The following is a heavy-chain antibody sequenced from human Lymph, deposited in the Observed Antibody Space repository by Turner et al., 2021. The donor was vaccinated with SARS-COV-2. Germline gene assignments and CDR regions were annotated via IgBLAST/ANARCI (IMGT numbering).Heavy chain of an antibody. CDR2: IIPILGRA. J-gene: IGHJ5*02. Sequence: QVQLVQSGAEVKKPGSSVKVSCKAYGGTFSSYAINWVRQAPGQGLEWMGRIIPILGRANYAQKFQGRVTITADKSTSTAYMELSSLRSEDTAVYYCARGRLDSFGGGYYSWFDPWGQGTLVTVSS. V-gene: IGHV1-69*04. CDR1: GGTFSSYA. D-gene: IGHD1-26*01. CDR3: ARGRLDSFGGGYYSWFDP.